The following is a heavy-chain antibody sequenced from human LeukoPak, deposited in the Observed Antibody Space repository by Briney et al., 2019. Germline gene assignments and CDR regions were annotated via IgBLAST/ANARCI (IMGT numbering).Heavy chain of an antibody. CDR1: GFTFSSYE. J-gene: IGHJ4*02. D-gene: IGHD2-15*01. V-gene: IGHV3-48*03. Sequence: PGGSLRLSCAASGFTFSSYEMNWVRQAPGKGLEWVSYISSSGSTIYYADSVKGRFTISRDNAKNSLYLQMNSLRAEDTAVYYCARIDCSGGSCYSGYFDYWDQGTLVTVSS. CDR2: ISSSGSTI. CDR3: ARIDCSGGSCYSGYFDY.